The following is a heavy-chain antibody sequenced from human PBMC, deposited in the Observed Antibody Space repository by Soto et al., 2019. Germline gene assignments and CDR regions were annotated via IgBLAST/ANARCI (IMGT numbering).Heavy chain of an antibody. Sequence: QLQLQESGSGLVKPSQTLSLTCAVSGGSISSGGYSWSWIRQPPWKGLEWIGYIYHSGSTYYNPSLKSRVTIAVDRSKNQFSLKLSSVTAADTAVYYCARAGGLGAVAADYWGQGTLVTVSS. CDR2: IYHSGST. CDR3: ARAGGLGAVAADY. J-gene: IGHJ4*02. CDR1: GGSISSGGYS. D-gene: IGHD6-19*01. V-gene: IGHV4-30-2*01.